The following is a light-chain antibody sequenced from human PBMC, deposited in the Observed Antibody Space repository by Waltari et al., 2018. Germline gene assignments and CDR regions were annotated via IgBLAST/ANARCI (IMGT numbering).Light chain of an antibody. CDR3: AAWDDSLNGRWV. V-gene: IGLV1-44*01. Sequence: QSVLTQPPSASGTPGQRVTISCSGSASHIGSNLVSWYQQPPGKAPKLLIYRSDQRPSGVPDRFSGSKSGTSASLDIRGLQSEDEADYYCAAWDDSLNGRWVFGGGTKVTVL. CDR2: RSD. J-gene: IGLJ3*02. CDR1: ASHIGSNL.